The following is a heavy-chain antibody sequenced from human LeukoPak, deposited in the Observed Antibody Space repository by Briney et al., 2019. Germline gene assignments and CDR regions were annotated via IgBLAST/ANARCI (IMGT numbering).Heavy chain of an antibody. J-gene: IGHJ4*02. CDR3: APPPIAATGN. V-gene: IGHV3-7*01. Sequence: GRSLRLSCTASGFIFNDFWMSWVRQAPGEGLEWVANIRQDGGAKNYVDSVKGRFTISRDNAKKSLYLQMNSLRAEDTAVYYCAPPPIAATGNWGQGTLVTVSS. CDR2: IRQDGGAK. CDR1: GFIFNDFW. D-gene: IGHD6-13*01.